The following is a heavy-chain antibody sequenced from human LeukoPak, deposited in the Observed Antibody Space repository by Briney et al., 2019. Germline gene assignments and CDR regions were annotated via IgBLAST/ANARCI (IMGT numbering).Heavy chain of an antibody. CDR1: GGTFSSYA. J-gene: IGHJ4*02. D-gene: IGHD3-22*01. CDR2: IIPIFGTA. V-gene: IGHV1-69*13. Sequence: ASVKVSCKASGGTFSSYAISWVRQAPGQGLEWMGRIIPIFGTANYAQKFQGRVTITPDESTSTAYMELSSLRSEDTPVYYCARDFYYDSSGLRWGQGTLVTVSS. CDR3: ARDFYYDSSGLR.